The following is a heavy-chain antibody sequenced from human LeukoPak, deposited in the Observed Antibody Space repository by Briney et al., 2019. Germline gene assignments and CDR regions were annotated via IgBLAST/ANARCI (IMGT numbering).Heavy chain of an antibody. D-gene: IGHD6-13*01. V-gene: IGHV1-2*02. CDR2: INPNSGAT. Sequence: ASVKVSCKASGYTFTGYYIHWMRQAPGQGLEWMGWINPNSGATYYAQMFQGRVTMTRDTSISTAYMELSSPRSDDTAVYYCARDGERRTPAAAGNGEVNYWGQGTLVTVSS. J-gene: IGHJ4*02. CDR3: ARDGERRTPAAAGNGEVNY. CDR1: GYTFTGYY.